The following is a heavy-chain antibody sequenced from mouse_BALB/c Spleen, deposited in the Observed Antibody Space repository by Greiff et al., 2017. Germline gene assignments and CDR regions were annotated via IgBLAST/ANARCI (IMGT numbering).Heavy chain of an antibody. CDR3: ATVYGNYRYAMDY. Sequence: EVMLVESGGDLVKPGGSLKLSCAASGFTFSSYGMSWVRQTPDKRLEWVATISSGGSYTYYPDSVKGRFTISRDNAKNTLYLQMSSLKSEDTAMYYCATVYGNYRYAMDYWGQGTSVTVSS. CDR1: GFTFSSYG. J-gene: IGHJ4*01. CDR2: ISSGGSYT. V-gene: IGHV5-6*02. D-gene: IGHD2-10*02.